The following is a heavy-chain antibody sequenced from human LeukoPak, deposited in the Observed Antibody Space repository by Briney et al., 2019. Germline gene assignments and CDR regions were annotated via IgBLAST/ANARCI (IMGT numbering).Heavy chain of an antibody. CDR1: GFTFSNYE. J-gene: IGHJ3*01. CDR3: ARELGVCSGGSCDAYDL. CDR2: ISNSGSNR. D-gene: IGHD2-15*01. Sequence: PGGSVRLSCVASGFTFSNYEMNWVRQAPGKGLEWVSFISNSGSNRYYLDSVKGRFTISRDNPRNSLYLQMNSLRAEDTALYYCARELGVCSGGSCDAYDLWGQGTMVTVSS. V-gene: IGHV3-48*03.